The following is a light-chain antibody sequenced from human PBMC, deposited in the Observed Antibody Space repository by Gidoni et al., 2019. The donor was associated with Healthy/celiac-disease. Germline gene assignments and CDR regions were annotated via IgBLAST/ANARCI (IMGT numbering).Light chain of an antibody. Sequence: DVVMTKSPLSLPVTPGEPASISCRSGQSLLHSNGYNYLDWYLQKPGQSPQLLIYLGSNRASGVPDRFSGSGSGTDFTLKISRVEAEYVGVYYCMQALQTPYTFGQGTKLEIK. CDR3: MQALQTPYT. J-gene: IGKJ2*01. V-gene: IGKV2-28*01. CDR2: LGS. CDR1: QSLLHSNGYNY.